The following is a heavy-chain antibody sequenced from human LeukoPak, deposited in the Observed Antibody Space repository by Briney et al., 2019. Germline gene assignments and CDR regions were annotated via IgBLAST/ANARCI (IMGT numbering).Heavy chain of an antibody. CDR1: GGSISGYY. CDR2: IYYSGST. J-gene: IGHJ3*02. Sequence: SETLSLTCTVSGGSISGYYWSWIRQPPGKGLEWIGYIYYSGSTNYNPSLKSRVTISVDTSKNQFSLKLTSVTAADTAMYYCARSFRSSTVAGSGYAFDIWGQGTMVTVSS. CDR3: ARSFRSSTVAGSGYAFDI. V-gene: IGHV4-59*01. D-gene: IGHD6-19*01.